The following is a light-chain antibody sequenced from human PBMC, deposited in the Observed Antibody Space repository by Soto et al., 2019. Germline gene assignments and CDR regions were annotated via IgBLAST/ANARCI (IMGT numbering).Light chain of an antibody. CDR3: SSYTTSSTYV. J-gene: IGLJ1*01. Sequence: QSALTQPASVSGSPGQSIAISCTGTSSDVGSFNYVSWYQQHPGKVPKLMIYDVSNRPSGVSDRFSGSKSGNTTSLTISGLQAEDEAEYNCSSYTTSSTYVFRTGTKLTVL. V-gene: IGLV2-14*01. CDR1: SSDVGSFNY. CDR2: DVS.